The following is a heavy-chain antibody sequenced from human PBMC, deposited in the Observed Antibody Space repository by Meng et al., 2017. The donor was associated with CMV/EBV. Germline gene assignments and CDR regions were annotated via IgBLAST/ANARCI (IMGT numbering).Heavy chain of an antibody. CDR3: AKWGHSGYDP. CDR2: ISGSGGST. D-gene: IGHD5-12*01. J-gene: IGHJ5*02. V-gene: IGHV3-23*01. CDR1: GFTFSSYA. Sequence: LTCAASGFTFSSYAMSWVRQAPGKGLEWVSAISGSGGSTYYADSVKGRFTISRDNSKNTLYLQMNSLRAEDTAVYYYAKWGHSGYDPWGQGTLVTVSS.